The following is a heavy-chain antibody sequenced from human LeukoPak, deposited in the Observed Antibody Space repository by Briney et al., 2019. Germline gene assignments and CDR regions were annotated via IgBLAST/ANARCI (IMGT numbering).Heavy chain of an antibody. CDR2: INHSGST. V-gene: IGHV4-34*01. Sequence: SETLSLTCAVYGGSFSGYYWSWIRQPPGKGLEWIGEINHSGSTNYNPSLKSRVTISVDTSKNQFSLKLSSVTAADTAVYYCARSKRRIGGLDYWGQGTLVTVSS. CDR1: GGSFSGYY. J-gene: IGHJ4*02. D-gene: IGHD1-1*01. CDR3: ARSKRRIGGLDY.